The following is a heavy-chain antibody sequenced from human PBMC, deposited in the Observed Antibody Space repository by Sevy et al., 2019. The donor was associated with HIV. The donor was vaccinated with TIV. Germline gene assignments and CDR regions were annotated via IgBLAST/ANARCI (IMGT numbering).Heavy chain of an antibody. CDR3: ARVGGWEVGSLDNWFDP. CDR2: IGGSGDTT. Sequence: GGSLRLSCAASRFTFSSYAMSWVRQAPEKGLEWVSAIGGSGDTTYYSDPVKGRFTISSDNSKNTPYLQLNSLRAEDTAVYYCARVGGWEVGSLDNWFDPWGQGTLVTVSS. J-gene: IGHJ5*02. D-gene: IGHD1-26*01. CDR1: RFTFSSYA. V-gene: IGHV3-23*01.